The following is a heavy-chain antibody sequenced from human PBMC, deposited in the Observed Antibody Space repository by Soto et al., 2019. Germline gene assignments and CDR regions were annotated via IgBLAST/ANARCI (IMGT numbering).Heavy chain of an antibody. CDR2: VSNTPGT. Sequence: QVQLQQSGPRLVKPSETLSLTCTVSSGASSTHNWSWIRQPPGRGLVWIGYVSNTPGTSYNPSLKSRVTISADASTNESSLPLSPLPAADTAVYYWVRLGIGNIHRLVDVWGQGTRVSVSS. V-gene: IGHV4-59*08. D-gene: IGHD6-13*01. CDR1: SGASSTHN. CDR3: VRLGIGNIHRLVDV. J-gene: IGHJ6*01.